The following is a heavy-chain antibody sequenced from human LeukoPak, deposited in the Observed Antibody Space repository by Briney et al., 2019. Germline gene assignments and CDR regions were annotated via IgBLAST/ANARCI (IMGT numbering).Heavy chain of an antibody. Sequence: PGGSLRLSCAASGFIFSNYAMSWVRQAPGKGLEWVSAISGSGDSTYYGDSVKGRFTISRDNSKNTLYLQMNSLRAEDTAVYYCAKTRPLDSSSWSHGDYWGQGTLVTVSS. J-gene: IGHJ4*02. CDR2: ISGSGDST. D-gene: IGHD6-13*01. V-gene: IGHV3-23*01. CDR1: GFIFSNYA. CDR3: AKTRPLDSSSWSHGDY.